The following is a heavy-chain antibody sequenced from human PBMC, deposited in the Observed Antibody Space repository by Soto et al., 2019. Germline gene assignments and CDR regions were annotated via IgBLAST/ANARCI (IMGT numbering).Heavy chain of an antibody. CDR2: IYPGDSDT. D-gene: IGHD3-10*01. V-gene: IGHV5-51*01. Sequence: GEALKISCKGSGYSFTSYWIGWVRQMPGKGLERMGIIYPGDSDTRYSPSFQGQVTISADKSISTAYLQWSSLKASDTAMYYCATLGLGEGRNRPYYYYMDVWGKGTTVTVSS. J-gene: IGHJ6*03. CDR1: GYSFTSYW. CDR3: ATLGLGEGRNRPYYYYMDV.